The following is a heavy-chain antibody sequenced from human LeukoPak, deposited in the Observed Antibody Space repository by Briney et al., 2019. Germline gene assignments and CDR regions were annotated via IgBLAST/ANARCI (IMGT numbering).Heavy chain of an antibody. CDR1: GFTFSSYV. Sequence: GGSLRLSCAASGFTFSSYVMRWARQAPGKGLEWVSAISGSGGSTYYVDSVKGRFTISRDNSKKTLYLQMNSLRAEDTAVYYCAKVQYYYESSGYNYWGQGTLVTVSS. V-gene: IGHV3-23*01. CDR3: AKVQYYYESSGYNY. CDR2: ISGSGGST. J-gene: IGHJ4*02. D-gene: IGHD3-22*01.